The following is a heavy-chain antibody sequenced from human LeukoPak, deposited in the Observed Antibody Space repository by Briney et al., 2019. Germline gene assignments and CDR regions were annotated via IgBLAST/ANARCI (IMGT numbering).Heavy chain of an antibody. CDR2: IYSGGST. CDR3: ARVRDVGRVYYFDY. CDR1: GFTFSSYG. V-gene: IGHV3-66*01. Sequence: RPGGSLRLSCAASGFTFSSYGMHWVRQAPGKGLEWVSVIYSGGSTYYADSVKGRFTISRDNSKNTLYLQMNSLRAEDTAVYYCARVRDVGRVYYFDYWGQGTLVTVSS. J-gene: IGHJ4*02. D-gene: IGHD5-24*01.